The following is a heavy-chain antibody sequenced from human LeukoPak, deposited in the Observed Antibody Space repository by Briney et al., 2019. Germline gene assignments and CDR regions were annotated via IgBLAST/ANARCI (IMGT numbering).Heavy chain of an antibody. CDR2: IIPIFGTA. D-gene: IGHD3-22*01. J-gene: IGHJ4*02. V-gene: IGHV1-69*01. CDR3: ARDAADYDSSGVDC. CDR1: GGTFSSYA. Sequence: ASVKVSCKASGGTFSSYAISWVRQAPGQGLEWVGGIIPIFGTANYAQKIQGRVTITADESTSTVYMELSSLRSEDTAVYYCARDAADYDSSGVDCWGQGTLVTVSS.